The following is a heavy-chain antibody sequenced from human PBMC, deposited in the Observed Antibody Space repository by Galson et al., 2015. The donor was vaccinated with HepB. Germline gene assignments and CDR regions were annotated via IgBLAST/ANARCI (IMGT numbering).Heavy chain of an antibody. CDR1: GFTFSSYS. J-gene: IGHJ6*02. D-gene: IGHD6-6*01. CDR2: ISSSSSYI. Sequence: LRLSCAASGFTFSSYSMNWVRQAPGKVLEWVSSISSSSSYIYYADSVKGRFTISRDNAKNSLYLQMNSLRAEDTAVYYCARDQGAAAPRYYGMDVWGQGTTVTVSS. CDR3: ARDQGAAAPRYYGMDV. V-gene: IGHV3-21*01.